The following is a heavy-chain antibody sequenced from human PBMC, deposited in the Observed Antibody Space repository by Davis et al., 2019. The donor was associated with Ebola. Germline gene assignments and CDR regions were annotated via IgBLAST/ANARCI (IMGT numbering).Heavy chain of an antibody. CDR3: ARVAAARLWYYYMDV. D-gene: IGHD6-13*01. J-gene: IGHJ6*03. CDR1: GYTFTSYG. CDR2: ISAYNGNT. Sequence: ASVKVSCKASGYTFTSYGISWVRQAPGQGLEWMGWISAYNGNTNYAQKLQGRVTMTTDTSTSTAYMELRSLRSDDTAVYYCARVAAARLWYYYMDVWGKGTTVTVSS. V-gene: IGHV1-18*04.